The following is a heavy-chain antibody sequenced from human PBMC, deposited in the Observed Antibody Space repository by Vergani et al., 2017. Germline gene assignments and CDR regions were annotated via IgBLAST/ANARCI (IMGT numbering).Heavy chain of an antibody. V-gene: IGHV5-51*01. CDR1: EYSFGNYW. CDR3: ARHTTYTDS. D-gene: IGHD1-1*01. Sequence: EVELVQSGPEMRKPGESLKISCKGSEYSFGNYWIGWVRQMPGKGLDWMGIIYPADSDTRYSPSFQGQVTISADKSISTAFLQWDSLKASDTALYYCARHTTYTDSWGPGTLVIVSS. CDR2: IYPADSDT. J-gene: IGHJ4*02.